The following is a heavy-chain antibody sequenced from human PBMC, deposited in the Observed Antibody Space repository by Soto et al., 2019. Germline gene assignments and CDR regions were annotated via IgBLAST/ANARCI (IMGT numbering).Heavy chain of an antibody. J-gene: IGHJ6*03. CDR3: VKPGDLGYYYYYMDV. D-gene: IGHD3-16*01. V-gene: IGHV3-30*03. Sequence: TGGSLRLSCAASGFTFSSYGMHWVRQAPGKGLEWVAVISYDGSNKYYADSVKGRFTISRDNSKNTLYLQMNSLRAEDTAVYYCVKPGDLGYYYYYMDVWGKGTTVTVS. CDR1: GFTFSSYG. CDR2: ISYDGSNK.